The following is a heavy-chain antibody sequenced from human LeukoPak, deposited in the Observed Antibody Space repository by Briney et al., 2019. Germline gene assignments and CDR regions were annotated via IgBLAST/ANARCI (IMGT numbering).Heavy chain of an antibody. CDR1: GFTFTSYW. Sequence: GGSLRLSCAASGFTFTSYWMTWVRQAPGKGLEWLTNINEDGSVKHYVDSVRGRFTISRDNAKSSLYLQMNSLRAEDTAVYYCALVGATPSSGDYWGQGTLVTVSS. CDR3: ALVGATPSSGDY. D-gene: IGHD1-26*01. V-gene: IGHV3-7*01. J-gene: IGHJ4*02. CDR2: INEDGSVK.